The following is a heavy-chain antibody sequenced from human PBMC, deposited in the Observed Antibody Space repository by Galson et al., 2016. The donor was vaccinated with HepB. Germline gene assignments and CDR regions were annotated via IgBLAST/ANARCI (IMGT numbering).Heavy chain of an antibody. D-gene: IGHD3-22*01. J-gene: IGHJ4*02. Sequence: SLRLSCAASGFTFRNYVMSWVRQAPGKGLEWVSGISGSGGSTYYADSVRGRFTISRDNSKNTLYLQMNSLRAEDTAVYYCAKSISMIVVVNFDYWGQGTLVPVSS. V-gene: IGHV3-23*01. CDR1: GFTFRNYV. CDR2: ISGSGGST. CDR3: AKSISMIVVVNFDY.